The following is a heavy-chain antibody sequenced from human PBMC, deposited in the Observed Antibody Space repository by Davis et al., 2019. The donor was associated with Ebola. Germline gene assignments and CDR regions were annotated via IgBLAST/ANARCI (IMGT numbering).Heavy chain of an antibody. CDR3: ARDYGASSSWKNWFDP. Sequence: PSETLSLTCTVSGGSVSSGSYYWSWIRQPPGKGLEWIGYIYYSGSTNYNPSLKSRVTISVDTSKNQFSLKLSSVTAADTAVYYCARDYGASSSWKNWFDPWGQGTLVTVSS. V-gene: IGHV4-61*01. J-gene: IGHJ5*02. D-gene: IGHD6-13*01. CDR2: IYYSGST. CDR1: GGSVSSGSYY.